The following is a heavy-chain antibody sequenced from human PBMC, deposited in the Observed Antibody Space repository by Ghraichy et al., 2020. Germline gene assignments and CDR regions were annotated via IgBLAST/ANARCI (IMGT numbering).Heavy chain of an antibody. Sequence: GGSLRLSCAASGFTFSSYAMSWVRQAPGKGLEWVSAISGSGGSTYYADSVKGRFTISRDNSKNTLYLQMNSLRAEDTAVYYCARGYYDFWSGYLPLYYYYGMDVWGQGTTVTVSS. V-gene: IGHV3-23*01. D-gene: IGHD3-3*01. J-gene: IGHJ6*02. CDR2: ISGSGGST. CDR1: GFTFSSYA. CDR3: ARGYYDFWSGYLPLYYYYGMDV.